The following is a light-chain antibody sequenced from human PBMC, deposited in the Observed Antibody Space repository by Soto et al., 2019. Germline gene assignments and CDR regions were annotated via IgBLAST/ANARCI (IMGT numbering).Light chain of an antibody. J-gene: IGLJ3*02. CDR1: SSDVGSYNL. V-gene: IGLV2-23*01. CDR3: CSYAGSSTLL. Sequence: QSALTQPASVSGSPGQSITISCTGTSSDVGSYNLVSWYQQHPGKAPKVLIYEDSKLPSGVSDHFSASNSGNTASLTISGLQADDEADYYCCSYAGSSTLLFCGGTKLTVL. CDR2: EDS.